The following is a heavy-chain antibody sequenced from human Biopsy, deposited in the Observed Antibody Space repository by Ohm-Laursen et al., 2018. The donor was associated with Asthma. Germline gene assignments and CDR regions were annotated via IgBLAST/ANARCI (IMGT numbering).Heavy chain of an antibody. CDR3: AKNNDQQLTY. CDR1: GSAFGKYG. D-gene: IGHD6-13*01. V-gene: IGHV3-30*18. CDR2: ITHDGSRM. J-gene: IGHJ4*02. Sequence: SLRLSCSASGSAFGKYGMYWARQAPGKGVQWVAVITHDGSRMYYADSVRGRFTISRDNSRNTLYLEMSSLRVDDTAVYYCAKNNDQQLTYWGRGTLVTVSS.